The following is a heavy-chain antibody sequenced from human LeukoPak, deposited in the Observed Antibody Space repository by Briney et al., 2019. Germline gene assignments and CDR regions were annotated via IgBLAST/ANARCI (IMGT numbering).Heavy chain of an antibody. J-gene: IGHJ1*01. CDR1: GYTFTSYG. CDR2: ISAYNGNT. D-gene: IGHD3-16*02. V-gene: IGHV1-18*04. CDR3: AREAGDYVWGSYRYGAEYFRH. Sequence: ASVKVSCKASGYTFTSYGISWVRQAPGQGLEWMGWISAYNGNTNYAQKLQGRVTMTTDTSTNTAYMELRSLRSDDTAVYYCAREAGDYVWGSYRYGAEYFRHWGQGTLVTVSS.